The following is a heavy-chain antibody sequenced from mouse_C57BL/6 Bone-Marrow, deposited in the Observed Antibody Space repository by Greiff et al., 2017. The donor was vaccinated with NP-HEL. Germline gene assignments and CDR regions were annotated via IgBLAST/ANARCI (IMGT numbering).Heavy chain of an antibody. D-gene: IGHD2-2*01. CDR3: VRGGLCLRRYYAMDY. CDR1: GFTFNTYA. CDR2: IRSKSSNYAT. J-gene: IGHJ4*01. V-gene: IGHV10-3*01. Sequence: DVQLQESGGGLVQPKGSLKLSCAASGFTFNTYAMHWVRQAPGKGLEWVARIRSKSSNYATYYADSVKDRFTISRDDSQSMLYLQMNNLKTEDTAMYYCVRGGLCLRRYYAMDYWGQGTSVTVSS.